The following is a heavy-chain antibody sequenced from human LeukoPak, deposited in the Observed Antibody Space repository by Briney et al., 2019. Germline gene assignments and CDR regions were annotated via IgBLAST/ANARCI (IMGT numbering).Heavy chain of an antibody. CDR3: AKVGIAAAGSQDY. D-gene: IGHD6-13*01. V-gene: IGHV3-30*18. CDR1: GFTLSSYG. Sequence: PGGSLRLSCAASGFTLSSYGMHWVRQAPAKGLEWVAVVSFDGSNKYYADSVKGRFTVSRDNSKNTLYLQMNSLRAEDTAVYYCAKVGIAAAGSQDYWGQGALVTVSS. J-gene: IGHJ4*02. CDR2: VSFDGSNK.